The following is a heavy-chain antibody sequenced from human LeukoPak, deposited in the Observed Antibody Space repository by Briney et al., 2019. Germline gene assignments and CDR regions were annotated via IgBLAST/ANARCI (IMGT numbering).Heavy chain of an antibody. V-gene: IGHV4-59*01. J-gene: IGHJ6*03. Sequence: PSETLSLTCTVSGGSISSYYWNWIRQPPGKGLEWIGYIYYSGSTNYNPSLKSRVTISVDTSKNQFSLKLSSVTAADTAVYYCARDRTTMVRGVAGHYMDVWGKGTTVTISS. CDR1: GGSISSYY. D-gene: IGHD3-10*01. CDR2: IYYSGST. CDR3: ARDRTTMVRGVAGHYMDV.